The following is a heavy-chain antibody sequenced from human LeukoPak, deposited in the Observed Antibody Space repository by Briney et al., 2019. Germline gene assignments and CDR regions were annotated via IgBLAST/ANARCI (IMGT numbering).Heavy chain of an antibody. CDR1: WFTGSDES. J-gene: IGHJ4*02. CDR3: TRHTIDY. V-gene: IGHV3-73*01. D-gene: IGHD2-2*01. CDR2: IRPKPANYAT. Sequence: GWWLRLSCAASWFTGSDESLNWVRQASGKGLEWVGRIRPKPANYATAYAESVKGRFTVSRDDSKNTAYLQMDSLKTEDTAVYYCTRHTIDYWGQGTLVTVSS.